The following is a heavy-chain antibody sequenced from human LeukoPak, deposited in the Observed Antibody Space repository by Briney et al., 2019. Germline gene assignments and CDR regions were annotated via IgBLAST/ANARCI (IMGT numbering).Heavy chain of an antibody. D-gene: IGHD3-22*01. V-gene: IGHV3-23*01. Sequence: SGGSLRLSCAASGFTFSSYAMSWVRQAPGKGLEWVSAISGSGGSTYYADSVKGRFTISRDNSKNTLYLQMNSLRAEDTAVYYCAKDSRRYYDSSGYLWGQGTLVTVSS. J-gene: IGHJ4*02. CDR2: ISGSGGST. CDR1: GFTFSSYA. CDR3: AKDSRRYYDSSGYL.